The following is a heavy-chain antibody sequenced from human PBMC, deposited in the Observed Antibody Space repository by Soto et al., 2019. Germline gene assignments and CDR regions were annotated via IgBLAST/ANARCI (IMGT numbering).Heavy chain of an antibody. CDR2: IVVGSGNT. Sequence: SVKVSCKASGFTFTSSAVQWVRQARGQRLEWIGWIVVGSGNTNYAQKFQEGVTITRDMSTSTAYMELSSLRSEDTAVYYCAADARGYYDSSGYYSYWGQGTLVTV. CDR3: AADARGYYDSSGYYSY. V-gene: IGHV1-58*01. CDR1: GFTFTSSA. J-gene: IGHJ4*02. D-gene: IGHD3-22*01.